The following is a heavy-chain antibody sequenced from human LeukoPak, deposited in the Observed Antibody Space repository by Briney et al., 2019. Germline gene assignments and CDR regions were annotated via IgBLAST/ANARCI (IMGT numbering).Heavy chain of an antibody. CDR1: GFTFSSYA. Sequence: GGSLRLSCAASGFTFSSYAMSWVRQAPGKGLEWVSAISGSGGSTRYADSVKGRFTISRDNSKDTLHLQMNSLRADDTAVYYCAKGRAKATVTAGDHWGQGTLATVSS. D-gene: IGHD4-17*01. J-gene: IGHJ4*02. V-gene: IGHV3-23*01. CDR3: AKGRAKATVTAGDH. CDR2: ISGSGGST.